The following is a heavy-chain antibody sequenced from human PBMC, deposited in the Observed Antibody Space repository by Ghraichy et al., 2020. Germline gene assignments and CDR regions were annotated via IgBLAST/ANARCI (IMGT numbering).Heavy chain of an antibody. CDR3: ARSHYRDYSFVFDS. D-gene: IGHD4-17*01. V-gene: IGHV6-1*01. CDR1: GDSVSSNIVA. CDR2: TYYRPKWYS. Sequence: SETLSLTCAISGDSVSSNIVAWSWIRQSPSRGLEWLGRTYYRPKWYSDYTISVKGRVTINPDTSKNQFSLQLNSVTPEDTAVYYCARSHYRDYSFVFDSWGQGTLVTVSS. J-gene: IGHJ4*02.